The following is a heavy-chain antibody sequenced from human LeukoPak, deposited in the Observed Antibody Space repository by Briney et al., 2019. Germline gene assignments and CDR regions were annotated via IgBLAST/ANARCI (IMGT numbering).Heavy chain of an antibody. J-gene: IGHJ5*01. CDR2: ISSSGTTK. CDR3: AVEGYCSGGSCYTNWFDS. D-gene: IGHD2-15*01. Sequence: GGSLRLSCVASGFTFSSYSMNWVRQAPGKGLEWVSYISSSGTTKYYADSVKGRFTISRDNVKNSLYLQMNSLRDEDTAVYYCAVEGYCSGGSCYTNWFDSWGQGTLDTVSS. V-gene: IGHV3-48*02. CDR1: GFTFSSYS.